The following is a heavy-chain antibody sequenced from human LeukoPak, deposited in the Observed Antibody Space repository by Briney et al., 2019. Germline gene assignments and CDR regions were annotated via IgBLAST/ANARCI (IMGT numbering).Heavy chain of an antibody. J-gene: IGHJ3*02. CDR1: GFTFDDYA. Sequence: GGSLRLSCAASGFTFDDYAMHWVRQAPGKGLEWVSGFSWNSGSIGYADSVKGRFTISRDNAKNSLYLQMNSLRAEDTALYYCASSGDCGGDCPSNAFDIWGQGTMVTVSS. CDR2: FSWNSGSI. V-gene: IGHV3-9*01. CDR3: ASSGDCGGDCPSNAFDI. D-gene: IGHD2-21*02.